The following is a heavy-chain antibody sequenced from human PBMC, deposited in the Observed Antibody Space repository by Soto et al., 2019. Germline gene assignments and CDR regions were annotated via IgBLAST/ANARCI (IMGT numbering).Heavy chain of an antibody. Sequence: QVQLQESGPGLVKPSQTLSLTCTVSGGSISSGGYYWSWIRQHPGKGLEWIGYIYYSGSTYYNPSRKSRVTISVDTSKNQFSLKLSSVTAADTAVYYCARDRGYSGYEMWGTGYYYGMDVWGQGTTVTVSS. CDR1: GGSISSGGYY. V-gene: IGHV4-31*03. CDR3: ARDRGYSGYEMWGTGYYYGMDV. CDR2: IYYSGST. J-gene: IGHJ6*02. D-gene: IGHD5-12*01.